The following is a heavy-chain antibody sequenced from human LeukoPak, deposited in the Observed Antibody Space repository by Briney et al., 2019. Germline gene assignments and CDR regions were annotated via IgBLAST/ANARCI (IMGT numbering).Heavy chain of an antibody. Sequence: SETLSLTCTVSGGSISSYYWSWIRQPPGKGLEWIGYIYYSGSTNYNPSLKSRVTISVDTSKNQFSLKLSSVTAADTAVYYCAKADRKYYYDSSGYYPHYGFDYWGQGTLVTVSS. J-gene: IGHJ4*02. CDR2: IYYSGST. D-gene: IGHD3-22*01. V-gene: IGHV4-59*01. CDR1: GGSISSYY. CDR3: AKADRKYYYDSSGYYPHYGFDY.